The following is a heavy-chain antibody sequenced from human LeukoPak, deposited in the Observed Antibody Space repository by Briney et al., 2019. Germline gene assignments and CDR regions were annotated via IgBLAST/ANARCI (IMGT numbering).Heavy chain of an antibody. CDR2: ISYDGSNK. J-gene: IGHJ4*02. CDR3: ARDPNITPDY. Sequence: PGRSLRLSCAASGFTFSSYAMHWVRQAPGKGLEWVAVISYDGSNKYYADSVKGRFTISRDNPKNTLYAQVNSLRAEDTAVYYCARDPNITPDYWGQGTLVTVSS. D-gene: IGHD2/OR15-2a*01. CDR1: GFTFSSYA. V-gene: IGHV3-30*04.